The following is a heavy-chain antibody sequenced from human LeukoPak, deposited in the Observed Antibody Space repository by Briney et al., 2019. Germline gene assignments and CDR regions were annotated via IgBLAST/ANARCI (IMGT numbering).Heavy chain of an antibody. J-gene: IGHJ4*02. V-gene: IGHV4-4*02. D-gene: IGHD2-21*01. CDR1: GGSIRSSNW. Sequence: PSETLSLTCGVSGGSIRSSNWWSWVRQPPGNGLEGIGEIHHSGTTNYNPSLKSRVTISVDQSKNQFSLKLNSVTAADTAVYYCARAFLVGYSPEEYFFDYWGQGTLVTVSS. CDR2: IHHSGTT. CDR3: ARAFLVGYSPEEYFFDY.